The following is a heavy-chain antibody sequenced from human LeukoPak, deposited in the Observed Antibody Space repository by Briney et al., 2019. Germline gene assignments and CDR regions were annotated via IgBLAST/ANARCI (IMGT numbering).Heavy chain of an antibody. V-gene: IGHV3-48*01. CDR2: ISSSSSTI. J-gene: IGHJ4*02. CDR3: AKDAYSGSALGY. CDR1: GFTFSSYS. Sequence: GGSLRLSCAASGFTFSSYSMNWVRQAPGKGLEWVSYISSSSSTIYYADSVKGRFTISRDNSKNTLYLQMNSLRAEDTAVYYCAKDAYSGSALGYWGQGTLVTVSS. D-gene: IGHD1-26*01.